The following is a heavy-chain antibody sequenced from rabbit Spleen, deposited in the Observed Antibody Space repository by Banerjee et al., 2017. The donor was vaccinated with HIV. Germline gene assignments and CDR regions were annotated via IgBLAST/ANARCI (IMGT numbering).Heavy chain of an antibody. CDR3: AKASRYVTSSGDYMPYYFDL. Sequence: QEQLVESGGGLVQPGGSLKLSCTASGFSFSDRDVMCWVRQAPGKGLEWIACINTATGKAVYASWAKGRFTISKTSSTTVTLQMTSLTAADTATYFCAKASRYVTSSGDYMPYYFDLWGPGTRVTVS. V-gene: IGHV1S45*01. J-gene: IGHJ4*01. CDR1: GFSFSDRDV. CDR2: INTATGKA. D-gene: IGHD1-1*01.